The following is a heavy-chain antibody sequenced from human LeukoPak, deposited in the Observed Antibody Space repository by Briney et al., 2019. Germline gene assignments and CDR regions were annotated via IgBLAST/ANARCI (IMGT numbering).Heavy chain of an antibody. CDR3: ARVTGYMIEDYFDY. CDR1: GGSISSTYY. Sequence: SETLSLTCTVSGGSISSTYYWGWIRQPPGKGLEWIGSIYYTGNIYYNSSLKSRVTLSVDTSKNQFSLKLRSVTAADTAVYYCARVTGYMIEDYFDYWGQGTLVTVSS. V-gene: IGHV4-39*07. D-gene: IGHD3-22*01. CDR2: IYYTGNI. J-gene: IGHJ4*02.